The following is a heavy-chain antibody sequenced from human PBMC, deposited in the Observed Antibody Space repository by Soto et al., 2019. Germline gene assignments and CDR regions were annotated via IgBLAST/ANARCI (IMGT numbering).Heavy chain of an antibody. D-gene: IGHD2-21*01. Sequence: SETLSLTCTVSGGSISSGDYYWSWIRQPPGKGLEWIGYIYYSGSTYYNPSLKSRVTISVDTSKNQFSLNLSSVTAADTAMYYCAASCVGCGGFNYYGMDVWGQGTTVTVSS. V-gene: IGHV4-30-4*01. CDR1: GGSISSGDYY. J-gene: IGHJ6*02. CDR2: IYYSGST. CDR3: AASCVGCGGFNYYGMDV.